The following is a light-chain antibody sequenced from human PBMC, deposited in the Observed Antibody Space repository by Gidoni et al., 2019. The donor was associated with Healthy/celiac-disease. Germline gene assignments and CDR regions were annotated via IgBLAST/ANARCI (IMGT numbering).Light chain of an antibody. CDR3: QQYYSTPPT. Sequence: DIVMTQSPDSLAVSLGERATINCKSSQSVIYSSNNKNYLAWYQQKPGQPPKLLIYWASTRESGVPDRFSGSGSGTDFTLTISSLQAEDVAVYYCQQYYSTPPTFXXXTKVEIK. J-gene: IGKJ1*01. CDR1: QSVIYSSNNKNY. CDR2: WAS. V-gene: IGKV4-1*01.